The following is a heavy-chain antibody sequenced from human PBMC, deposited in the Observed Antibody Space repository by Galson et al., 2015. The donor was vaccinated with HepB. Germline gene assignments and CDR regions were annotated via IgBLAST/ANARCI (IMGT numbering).Heavy chain of an antibody. CDR3: AKDLGWELLSPGLHAFDI. CDR2: ISWNSGSI. Sequence: SLRLSCAASGFTFDDYAMHWVRQAPGKGLEWVSGISWNSGSIGYADSVKGRFTISRDNAKNSLYLQMNSLRAEDTALYYCAKDLGWELLSPGLHAFDIWGQGTMVTVSS. D-gene: IGHD1-26*01. CDR1: GFTFDDYA. V-gene: IGHV3-9*01. J-gene: IGHJ3*02.